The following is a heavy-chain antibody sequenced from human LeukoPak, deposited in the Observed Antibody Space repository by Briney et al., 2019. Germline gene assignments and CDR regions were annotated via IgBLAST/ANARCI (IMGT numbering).Heavy chain of an antibody. CDR3: ATAATVAGSPLVRLPRHYYGMDV. V-gene: IGHV1-2*04. J-gene: IGHJ6*02. D-gene: IGHD6-19*01. CDR1: GSTTTGSS. CDR2: INPNTGGT. Sequence: ASVKASSKATGSTTTGSSMHWVPQTPRQALKCMAWINPNTGGTTYAQKFQGWVTMTRDTSISTAYMELSRLRSDDTAVYYCATAATVAGSPLVRLPRHYYGMDVWGQGTTVTVSS.